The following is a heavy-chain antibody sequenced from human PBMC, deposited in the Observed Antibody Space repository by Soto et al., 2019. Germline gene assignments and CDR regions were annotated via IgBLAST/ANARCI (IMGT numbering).Heavy chain of an antibody. J-gene: IGHJ6*03. CDR2: MNPNSGNT. Sequence: QVQLVQSGAEVKKPGASVKVSCKASGYTFTSYDINWVRQATGQGLEWMGGMNPNSGNTGYAQKFQGRGTMTRNTSISTAYMELSSLRSEDTAVYYCARVGVRYYYYYYMDVWGKGTTVTVSS. CDR1: GYTFTSYD. D-gene: IGHD3-3*01. CDR3: ARVGVRYYYYYYMDV. V-gene: IGHV1-8*01.